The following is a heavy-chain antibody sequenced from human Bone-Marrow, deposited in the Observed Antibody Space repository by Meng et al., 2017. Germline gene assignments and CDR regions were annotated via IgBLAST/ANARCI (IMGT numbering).Heavy chain of an antibody. D-gene: IGHD6-19*01. CDR2: IYSGGST. CDR3: AGEIAVAGTYFDY. CDR1: GFTVSSNY. J-gene: IGHJ4*02. Sequence: GGSLRLSCAASGFTVSSNYMSWVRQAPGKGLEWVSVIYSGGSTYYADSVKGRFTISRDNSKNTLYLQMNSLRAEDTAVYYCAGEIAVAGTYFDYWGQETLVTVSS. V-gene: IGHV3-66*02.